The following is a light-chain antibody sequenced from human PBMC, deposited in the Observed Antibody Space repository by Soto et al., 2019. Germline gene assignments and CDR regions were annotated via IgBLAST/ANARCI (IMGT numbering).Light chain of an antibody. CDR3: SSYTSSRTVL. V-gene: IGLV2-14*01. CDR1: SSDVGGYNY. CDR2: EVT. J-gene: IGLJ2*01. Sequence: QSALTQPASVSGSLGQSITISCTGTSSDVGGYNYVSWYQQHPGKDPKVVIFEVTKRPSGVSSRFSGSKSGNTASLTVSGLQAEDAGDYYCSSYTSSRTVLFGGGTKLTVL.